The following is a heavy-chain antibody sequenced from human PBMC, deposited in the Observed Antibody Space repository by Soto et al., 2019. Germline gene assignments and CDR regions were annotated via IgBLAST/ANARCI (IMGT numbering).Heavy chain of an antibody. Sequence: SETLSLTCAVSSGSISSSNWWSWVRQPPGKGLEWIGEIYHSGSTNYNPSLKSRVTISVDKSKNQFSLKLSSVTAADTAVYYCARDRGYCSGGSCSAHSLFFDYWGQGTLVT. D-gene: IGHD2-15*01. V-gene: IGHV4-4*02. CDR2: IYHSGST. J-gene: IGHJ4*02. CDR1: SGSISSSNW. CDR3: ARDRGYCSGGSCSAHSLFFDY.